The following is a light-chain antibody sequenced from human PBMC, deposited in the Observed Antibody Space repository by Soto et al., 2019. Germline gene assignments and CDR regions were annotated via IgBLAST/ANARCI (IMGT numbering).Light chain of an antibody. CDR3: QQYLDWPRT. CDR2: GAS. J-gene: IGKJ1*01. Sequence: EIVLTQSPGTLSLSPGERATLSCRASQSVSSSYLAWYQQKPGQAPRLLIYGASSRATGIPDRFSGSGSGTDFTLTISSLQSDDFAVYYCQQYLDWPRTFGQGTKVDIK. V-gene: IGKV3-20*01. CDR1: QSVSSSY.